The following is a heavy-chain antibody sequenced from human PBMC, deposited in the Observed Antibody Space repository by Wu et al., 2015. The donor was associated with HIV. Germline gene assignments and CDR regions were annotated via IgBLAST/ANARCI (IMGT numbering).Heavy chain of an antibody. J-gene: IGHJ6*02. CDR1: GDGFTSYA. CDR2: INPLFGTT. Sequence: QVHLVQFGGEVKKPGSTVKVTCKASGDGFTSYAVSWVRQAPGQGLEWMGGINPLFGTTNYAQRFQGRVTITADESTSTAYMELSSLRSEGTAVYYCAREGYCSSTSCPSHATPYYYYGMDVWGQGTTVTVSS. D-gene: IGHD2-2*01. CDR3: AREGYCSSTSCPSHATPYYYYGMDV. V-gene: IGHV1-69*12.